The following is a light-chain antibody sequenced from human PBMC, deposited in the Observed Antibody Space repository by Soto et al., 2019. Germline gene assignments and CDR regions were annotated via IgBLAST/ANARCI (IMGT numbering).Light chain of an antibody. CDR2: WAS. J-gene: IGKJ2*01. CDR3: QQYYSTPPT. CDR1: QSVFYSSNNENY. V-gene: IGKV4-1*01. Sequence: DIVMTQSPDSLAVSLGGRATINCKSSQSVFYSSNNENYLAWYQQKPGQPPKLLIYWASTRESGVPDRFSGSGSGTDFALTISSLQAEDVDVYYCQQYYSTPPTFGQGTKLEIK.